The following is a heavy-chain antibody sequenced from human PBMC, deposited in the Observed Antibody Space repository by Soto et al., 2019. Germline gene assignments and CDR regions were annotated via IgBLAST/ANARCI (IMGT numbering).Heavy chain of an antibody. CDR1: GFTVSSNY. Sequence: PGGSLRLSCAASGFTVSSNYMSWVRQAPGKGLEWVSVIYSGGSTYYADSVKGRFTISRDNSKNTLYLQMNSLGAEDTAVYYCARDRYYYYYYGMDVWGQGTTVTVSS. J-gene: IGHJ6*02. CDR3: ARDRYYYYYYGMDV. V-gene: IGHV3-53*01. CDR2: IYSGGST.